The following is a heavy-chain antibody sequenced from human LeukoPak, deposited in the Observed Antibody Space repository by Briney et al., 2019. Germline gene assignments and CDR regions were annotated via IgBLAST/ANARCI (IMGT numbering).Heavy chain of an antibody. D-gene: IGHD3-16*01. V-gene: IGHV1-18*01. CDR1: GYTFTTYV. CDR2: ISAYNGNT. J-gene: IGHJ4*02. Sequence: GASVEVSCKASGYTFTTYVITWVRQAPGQGLEWMGWISAYNGNTKYAQKLQGRVTMTTDTSTSTAYMELRGLRSDDTAVYYCARGLRHRQDFDYWGQGTLVTVSP. CDR3: ARGLRHRQDFDY.